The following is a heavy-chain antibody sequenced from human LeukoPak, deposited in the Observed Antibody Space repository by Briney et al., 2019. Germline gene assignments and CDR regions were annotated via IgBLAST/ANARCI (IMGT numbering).Heavy chain of an antibody. V-gene: IGHV3-53*01. CDR2: IYSGGST. CDR3: AKVSLLMVYATRADYYGMDV. D-gene: IGHD2-8*01. J-gene: IGHJ6*02. Sequence: GGSLRLSCAASGFTFSSYAMHWVRQAPGKGLEWVSVIYSGGSTYYADSVKGRFTISRDNSKNTLYLQMNSLRAEDTAVYYCAKVSLLMVYATRADYYGMDVWGQGTTVTVSS. CDR1: GFTFSSYA.